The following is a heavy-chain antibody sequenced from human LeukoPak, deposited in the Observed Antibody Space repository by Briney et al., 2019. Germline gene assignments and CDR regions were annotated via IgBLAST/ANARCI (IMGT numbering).Heavy chain of an antibody. CDR3: AKGPHYYGSGSFVDY. D-gene: IGHD3-10*01. V-gene: IGHV3-30*02. Sequence: GGSLRLSCAASGFTFSSYGMHWVRQAPGKGLEWVAFIRYDGSNKYYADSVKGRFTISRDNSKNTLYLQMNSLRAEDTAVYYCAKGPHYYGSGSFVDYWGQGTPVTVSS. CDR1: GFTFSSYG. J-gene: IGHJ4*02. CDR2: IRYDGSNK.